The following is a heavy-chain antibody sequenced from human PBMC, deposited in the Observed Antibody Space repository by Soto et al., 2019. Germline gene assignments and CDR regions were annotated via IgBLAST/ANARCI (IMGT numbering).Heavy chain of an antibody. CDR3: ARAGYYDSSGYYWDYYYGMDV. V-gene: IGHV1-69*01. D-gene: IGHD3-22*01. J-gene: IGHJ6*02. Sequence: QVQLVQSGAEVKKPWSSVKVSCKASGGTFSSYAISWVRQAPGQGLEWMGGLIPIFGTANYAQKFKGRVTITADESTSRAYMELSSLRSEDTAVYYCARAGYYDSSGYYWDYYYGMDVWGQGTTVTVSS. CDR2: LIPIFGTA. CDR1: GGTFSSYA.